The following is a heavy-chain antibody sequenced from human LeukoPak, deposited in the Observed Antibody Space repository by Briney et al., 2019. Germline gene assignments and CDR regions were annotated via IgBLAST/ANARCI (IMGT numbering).Heavy chain of an antibody. Sequence: ASVKFSCKASGYTFTIYYMHSARHAPGQGLEWMGIINPSGGSTSYAQKFQGRVTMTRDTTTSTVYMELSSLRSEDTAVYYCARIGNSGYEYYFDYWGQGTLVTVSS. D-gene: IGHD5-12*01. CDR2: INPSGGST. CDR1: GYTFTIYY. CDR3: ARIGNSGYEYYFDY. J-gene: IGHJ4*02. V-gene: IGHV1-46*01.